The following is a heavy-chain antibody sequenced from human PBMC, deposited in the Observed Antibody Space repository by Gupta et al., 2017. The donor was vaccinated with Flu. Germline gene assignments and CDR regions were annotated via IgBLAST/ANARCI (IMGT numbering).Heavy chain of an antibody. J-gene: IGHJ4*02. CDR1: GFTFSSYW. V-gene: IGHV3-74*01. CDR3: VRGAPFDS. Sequence: EAQLVETGGGLVQPGGSLRPHCAASGFTFSSYWMHWVRQTPGEGPVWVSRISADGSSTAYADSVRGRFTISRDNAANTLSLQMNNLRVEDTALYYCVRGAPFDSWGQGTLVTVS. CDR2: ISADGSST.